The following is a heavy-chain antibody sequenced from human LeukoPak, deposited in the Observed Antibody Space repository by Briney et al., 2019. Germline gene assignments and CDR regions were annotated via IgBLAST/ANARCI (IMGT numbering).Heavy chain of an antibody. CDR2: ISSSGSTI. CDR3: ARVASGSSWYSWWFDP. CDR1: GFTFSDYY. V-gene: IGHV3-11*01. D-gene: IGHD6-13*01. Sequence: GGSLRLSCAASGFTFSDYYMSWIRQAPGKGLEWVSYISSSGSTIYYADSVKGRFTISRDNAKNSLYLQMNSLRAEDTAVYYCARVASGSSWYSWWFDPWGQGTLVAVSS. J-gene: IGHJ5*02.